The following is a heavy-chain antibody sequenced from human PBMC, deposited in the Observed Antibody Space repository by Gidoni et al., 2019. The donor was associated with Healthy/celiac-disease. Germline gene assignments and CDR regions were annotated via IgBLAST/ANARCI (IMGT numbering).Heavy chain of an antibody. D-gene: IGHD6-6*01. CDR2: ISSSSSYI. CDR3: ARDSIAAQLGD. V-gene: IGHV3-21*01. J-gene: IGHJ4*02. Sequence: EVQLVESGGGLVKPGGSLRLSCAASGFTFSSYRLNWVRQAPGKGLEWVSSISSSSSYIYYADSVKGRFTISRDNAKNSLYLQMNSLRAEDTAVYYCARDSIAAQLGDWGQGTLVTVSS. CDR1: GFTFSSYR.